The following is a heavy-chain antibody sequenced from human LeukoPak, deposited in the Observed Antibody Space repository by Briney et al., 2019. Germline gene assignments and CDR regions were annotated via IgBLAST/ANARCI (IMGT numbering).Heavy chain of an antibody. CDR2: IWYDGSNK. V-gene: IGHV3-33*01. CDR1: GFTFSSYG. CDR3: ARDYRSSSWYDY. J-gene: IGHJ4*02. D-gene: IGHD6-13*01. Sequence: GGSLRLSCAASGFTFSSYGMHWVRQAPGKGLEWVAVIWYDGSNKYYADSVKGRFTVSRDNSKNTLYLQMNSLRAEDTAVYYCARDYRSSSWYDYWGQGTLVTVSS.